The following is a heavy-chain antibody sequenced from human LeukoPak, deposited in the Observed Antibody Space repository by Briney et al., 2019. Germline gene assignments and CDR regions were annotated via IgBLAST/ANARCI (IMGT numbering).Heavy chain of an antibody. CDR3: ARDMGTVTTSLADY. V-gene: IGHV3-33*01. CDR2: IWYDGSNK. D-gene: IGHD4-17*01. J-gene: IGHJ4*02. CDR1: GFTFSSYG. Sequence: GGSLRLSCAASGFTFSSYGMHWVRQAPGKGLEWVAVIWYDGSNKYYADSVKGRFTISRDNSKNTLYLQMNSLRAEDTAVYYWARDMGTVTTSLADYWGQGTLVTVSS.